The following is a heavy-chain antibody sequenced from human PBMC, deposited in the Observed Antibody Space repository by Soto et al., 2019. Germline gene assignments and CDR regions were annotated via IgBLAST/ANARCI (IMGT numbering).Heavy chain of an antibody. CDR3: ARVWGSSSRVYYYYGMDV. Sequence: LRLSCAASGFTFSSYEMNWVRQAPGKGLEWVSYISSSGSTIYYADSVKGRFTISRDNAKNSLYLQMNSLRAEDTAVYYCARVWGSSSRVYYYYGMDVWGQGTTVTVSS. CDR2: ISSSGSTI. J-gene: IGHJ6*02. D-gene: IGHD6-6*01. CDR1: GFTFSSYE. V-gene: IGHV3-48*03.